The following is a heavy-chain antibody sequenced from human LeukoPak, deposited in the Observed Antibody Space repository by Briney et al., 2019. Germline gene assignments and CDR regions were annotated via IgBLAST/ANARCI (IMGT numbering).Heavy chain of an antibody. CDR2: FDPEDGET. CDR3: ATDTAMVKGYFDY. Sequence: ASVKVFCKVSGYTLTELSMHWVRQAPGKGLEWMGGFDPEDGETVYAQKFQGRVTMTEDTSTDTAYMELSSLRSEDTAVYYCATDTAMVKGYFDYWGQGTLVTVSS. V-gene: IGHV1-24*01. CDR1: GYTLTELS. J-gene: IGHJ4*02. D-gene: IGHD5-18*01.